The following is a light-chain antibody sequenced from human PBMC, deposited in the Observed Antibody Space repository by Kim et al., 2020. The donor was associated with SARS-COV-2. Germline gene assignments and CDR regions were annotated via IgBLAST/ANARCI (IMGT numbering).Light chain of an antibody. CDR1: ALPNQY. Sequence: SYELTQPPSVSVSPGQTARITCSGDALPNQYAYWYQQKPGQAPVLVIYKDSERPSGIPERFSGSSSGTTVTLTISGVQAEDEADYYCQSADSSGTSWVFGGGTQLTVL. V-gene: IGLV3-25*03. CDR2: KDS. CDR3: QSADSSGTSWV. J-gene: IGLJ3*02.